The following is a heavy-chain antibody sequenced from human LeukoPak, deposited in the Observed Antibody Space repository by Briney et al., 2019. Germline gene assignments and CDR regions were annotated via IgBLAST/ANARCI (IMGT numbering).Heavy chain of an antibody. J-gene: IGHJ4*02. D-gene: IGHD6-19*01. Sequence: SETLSLTCAVSGDSISTSNSYWGWIRQPPGKGLEWIGSIYHSGSTYYNPSLKSRVTISVDTSKNQFSLKLSSVTAADTAVYYCARARQWLASGGYYFDYWGQGTLVTVSS. CDR2: IYHSGST. CDR3: ARARQWLASGGYYFDY. V-gene: IGHV4-38-2*01. CDR1: GDSISTSNSY.